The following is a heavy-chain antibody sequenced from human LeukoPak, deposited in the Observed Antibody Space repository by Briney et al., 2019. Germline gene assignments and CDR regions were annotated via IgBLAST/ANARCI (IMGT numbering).Heavy chain of an antibody. D-gene: IGHD3-22*01. CDR2: ISSTSTYI. CDR1: GFTFSSFS. Sequence: GGSLRLSCAASGFTFSSFSMNWVRQAPGKGLEWVSSISSTSTYIYYPDSLKGRFTIPRDNAKNSLYLQMNGLRAEDTAVYYCARDSSGPFDYWGQGTLVTVSS. J-gene: IGHJ4*02. V-gene: IGHV3-21*01. CDR3: ARDSSGPFDY.